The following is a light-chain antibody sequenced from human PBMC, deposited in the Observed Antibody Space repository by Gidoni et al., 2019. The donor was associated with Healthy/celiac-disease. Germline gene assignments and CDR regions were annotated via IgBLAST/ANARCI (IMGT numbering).Light chain of an antibody. J-gene: IGKJ4*01. V-gene: IGKV1-33*01. CDR3: QQYDNLPLT. Sequence: IQITQFPSFLSASVGDRVTITCQASQDISNYLNWYQQKPGKAPKLLIYDASTLETGVPSRFSGSGSGTDFTFTISSLQPEDIATYYCQQYDNLPLTFGGXTKVEIK. CDR2: DAS. CDR1: QDISNY.